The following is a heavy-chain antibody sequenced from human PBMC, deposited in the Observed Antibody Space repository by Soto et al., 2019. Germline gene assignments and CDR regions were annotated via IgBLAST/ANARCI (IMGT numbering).Heavy chain of an antibody. CDR3: AKIPPNLRYFEY. CDR1: GFTFSSSA. CDR2: ISGSGGST. D-gene: IGHD7-27*01. V-gene: IGHV3-23*01. Sequence: GGSLRLSCAASGFTFSSSAMSWVRQAPGKGLEWVSVISGSGGSTYYADSVKGRFTISRDNSKNTLYLQIDSLRGEDTAVYYCAKIPPNLRYFEYWGQGTLVTVSS. J-gene: IGHJ4*02.